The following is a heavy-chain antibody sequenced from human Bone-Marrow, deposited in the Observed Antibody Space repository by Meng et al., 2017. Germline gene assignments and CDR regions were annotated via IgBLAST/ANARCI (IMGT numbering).Heavy chain of an antibody. D-gene: IGHD6-19*01. CDR3: ARGGKYSSGWYPPYYYYGMDV. Sequence: SETLSLTCAAYGGSFIGYYWSWIRQPPGKGLEWIGEINHSGSTNYNPSLKSRVTISVDTSKNQFSLKLSSVTAADTAVYYCARGGKYSSGWYPPYYYYGMDVWGQGTMVTVSS. CDR1: GGSFIGYY. CDR2: INHSGST. V-gene: IGHV4-34*01. J-gene: IGHJ6*02.